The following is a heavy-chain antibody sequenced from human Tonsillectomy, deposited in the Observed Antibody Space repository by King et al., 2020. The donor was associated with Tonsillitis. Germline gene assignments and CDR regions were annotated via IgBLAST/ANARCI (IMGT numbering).Heavy chain of an antibody. CDR2: ISSSSSYI. D-gene: IGHD2/OR15-2a*01. Sequence: DVQLVESGGGLVKPGGSLRLSCAASGFTFSSYSMNWVRQAPEKGLEWVSSISSSSSYIYYADSVKGRFTISRDNANNSLYLQMNSLRAEDTALYYCARDQHLIGWGQGTLVTVSS. V-gene: IGHV3-21*01. J-gene: IGHJ4*02. CDR1: GFTFSSYS. CDR3: ARDQHLIG.